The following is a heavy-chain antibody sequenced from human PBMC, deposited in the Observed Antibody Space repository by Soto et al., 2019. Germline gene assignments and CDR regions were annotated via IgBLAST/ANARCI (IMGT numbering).Heavy chain of an antibody. CDR3: ARGITTKLVQTDAPDKYYFDS. V-gene: IGHV4-34*01. J-gene: IGHJ4*02. CDR2: MNHGGKS. Sequence: WTWIRQSPGKGLEWIGEMNHGGKSNHNPSLKSRVTISVDTSKNQVSLKLTSVTAADTAAYYCARGITTKLVQTDAPDKYYFDSWGQGTLVTVST. D-gene: IGHD3-22*01.